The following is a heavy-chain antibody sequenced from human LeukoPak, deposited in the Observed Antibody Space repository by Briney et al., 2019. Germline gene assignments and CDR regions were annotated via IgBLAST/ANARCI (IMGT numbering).Heavy chain of an antibody. CDR1: GYSFTSYW. J-gene: IGHJ4*02. CDR3: ARLPYYYDSSGFPPNFDY. Sequence: GESLKISCKGSGYSFTSYWIGWVRQMPEKGLEWVGIIYPGDSDTRYSPSFQGQVTISADKSISTAYLQWSSLKASDTAMYYCARLPYYYDSSGFPPNFDYWGQGTLVTVSS. CDR2: IYPGDSDT. V-gene: IGHV5-51*01. D-gene: IGHD3-22*01.